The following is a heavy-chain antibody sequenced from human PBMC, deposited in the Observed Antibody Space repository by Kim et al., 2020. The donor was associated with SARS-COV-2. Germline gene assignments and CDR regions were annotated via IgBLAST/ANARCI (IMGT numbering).Heavy chain of an antibody. J-gene: IGHJ3*02. D-gene: IGHD1-26*01. V-gene: IGHV3-21*01. Sequence: DSTKGRLTISRDNTRNSLCLEGNSLRAEDTAVYYCARDRNSGSYRDAFDIWGQGTLVTVSS. CDR3: ARDRNSGSYRDAFDI.